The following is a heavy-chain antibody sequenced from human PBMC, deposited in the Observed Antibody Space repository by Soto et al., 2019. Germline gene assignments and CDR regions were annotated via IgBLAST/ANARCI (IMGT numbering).Heavy chain of an antibody. J-gene: IGHJ4*02. D-gene: IGHD6-19*01. Sequence: EVQLVESGGGFVQPGGSLRLYCAASGFTFSSFSLNWVRQAPGKRLEWISVIGSGSESIQYADSVRGRFTISRDNAENSLSLQMHSLRVDDTAVYYCVRDGAVLADHWGLGTLVTVSS. CDR2: IGSGSESI. CDR3: VRDGAVLADH. V-gene: IGHV3-48*01. CDR1: GFTFSSFS.